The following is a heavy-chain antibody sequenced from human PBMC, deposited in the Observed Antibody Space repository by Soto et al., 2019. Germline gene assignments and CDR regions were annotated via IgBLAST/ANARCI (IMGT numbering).Heavy chain of an antibody. CDR1: GDSITSNSYF. CDR3: AGHFSVDQFDH. V-gene: IGHV4-39*01. Sequence: SETLSLTCTVSGDSITSNSYFWAWIRQPPGKGLEWIGSIYYSGTTYYNPSLKSRVTISVDRSKNQFSLKLSSVTAADTAVYYRAGHFSVDQFDHWGPGGPGHRLL. D-gene: IGHD3-9*01. J-gene: IGHJ4*02. CDR2: IYYSGTT.